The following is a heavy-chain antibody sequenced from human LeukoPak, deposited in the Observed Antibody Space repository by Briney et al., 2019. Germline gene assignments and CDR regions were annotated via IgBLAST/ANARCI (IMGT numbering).Heavy chain of an antibody. Sequence: GGSLRLPCAASGFTFRSFDMHWVRQPTGKGLEWVSGIDAGGDSYYAGSVKGRFTISRENGKNSLYLQMNSLRAGDTAVYYCARGGPEGFDPWGQETLVTVSS. CDR3: ARGGPEGFDP. V-gene: IGHV3-13*01. CDR2: IDAGGDS. CDR1: GFTFRSFD. J-gene: IGHJ5*02.